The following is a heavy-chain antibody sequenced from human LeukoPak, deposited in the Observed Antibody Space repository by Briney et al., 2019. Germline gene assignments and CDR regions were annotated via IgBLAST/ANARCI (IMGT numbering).Heavy chain of an antibody. V-gene: IGHV4-59*12. D-gene: IGHD3-10*01. Sequence: SETLSLTCTVSGGSISSYYWSWIRQPPGKGLEWIGYIHHTGITKYSPSLKSRVTISLDTPKNQFSLKLSSVTAADTAVYYCARGNYYGSGSHVDYWGQGTLVTVSS. CDR3: ARGNYYGSGSHVDY. CDR1: GGSISSYY. J-gene: IGHJ4*02. CDR2: IHHTGIT.